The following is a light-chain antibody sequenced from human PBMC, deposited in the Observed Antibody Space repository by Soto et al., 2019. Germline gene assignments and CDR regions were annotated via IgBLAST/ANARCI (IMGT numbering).Light chain of an antibody. CDR1: QSVSSY. J-gene: IGKJ4*01. CDR3: QQRSNWPPLT. V-gene: IGKV3-11*01. Sequence: EIVLTQPPATLSLSPGERATLSCRASQSVSSYLAWYQQKPGQAPRLLFYDASNRATGIPARFSGSGSGTDFTLTISSLEPEDFAVYCCQQRSNWPPLTFGGGTKVEIK. CDR2: DAS.